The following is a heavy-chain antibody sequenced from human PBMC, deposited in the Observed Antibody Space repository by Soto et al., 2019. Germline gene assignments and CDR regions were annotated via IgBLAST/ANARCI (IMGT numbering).Heavy chain of an antibody. V-gene: IGHV3-11*01. CDR2: ISSSGSTI. CDR3: ARGTNTIFGVVKPFDY. D-gene: IGHD3-3*01. Sequence: GGSLRLSCAASGFTFSDYYMSWIRQAPGKGLEWVSYISSSGSTIYYADSVKGRFTISRDNAKNSLYLQMNSLRAEDTAVYYCARGTNTIFGVVKPFDYWGQGTLVTVSS. J-gene: IGHJ4*02. CDR1: GFTFSDYY.